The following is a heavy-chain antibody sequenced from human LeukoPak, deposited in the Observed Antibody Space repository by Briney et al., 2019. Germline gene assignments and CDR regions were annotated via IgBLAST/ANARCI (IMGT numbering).Heavy chain of an antibody. CDR1: GGSFSGYY. CDR2: INHSGST. Sequence: SETLSLTCAVYGGSFSGYYWSWIRQPPGKGLEWIGEINHSGSTNYNPSLKSRVTISVDTSKNQFSLKLSSVTAADTAVYYCARDYDILTGYYNVHGGLDYWGQGTLVTVSS. D-gene: IGHD3-9*01. J-gene: IGHJ4*02. V-gene: IGHV4-34*01. CDR3: ARDYDILTGYYNVHGGLDY.